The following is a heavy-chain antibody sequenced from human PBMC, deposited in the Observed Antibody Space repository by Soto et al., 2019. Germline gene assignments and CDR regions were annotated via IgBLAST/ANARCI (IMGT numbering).Heavy chain of an antibody. Sequence: GGSLRLSCAASGFTFSSYAMHWVRQSPGKGLEWVAAISYDGSNKYYADSVKGRFTISRDNSENTLFLQMNSLRGEDTAVYYCARGPSSLTRFDYWGQGTLVTVSS. CDR2: ISYDGSNK. CDR3: ARGPSSLTRFDY. J-gene: IGHJ4*02. D-gene: IGHD2-2*01. CDR1: GFTFSSYA. V-gene: IGHV3-30-3*01.